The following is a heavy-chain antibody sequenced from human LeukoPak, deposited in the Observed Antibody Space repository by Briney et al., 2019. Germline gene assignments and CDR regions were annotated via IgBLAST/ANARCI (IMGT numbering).Heavy chain of an antibody. V-gene: IGHV4-31*03. CDR2: IHYSGST. D-gene: IGHD5-24*01. J-gene: IGHJ4*02. CDR3: ARDPGKDGYNYSFDY. CDR1: GGSISSGGYY. Sequence: SQTLSLTRTVSGGSISSGGYYWSWIRQHPVKGLEWVVYIHYSGSTYYNPSLKSRLTISMDTSKNQFSLRLSSVTAADTAVYYCARDPGKDGYNYSFDYWGQGTLVTVSS.